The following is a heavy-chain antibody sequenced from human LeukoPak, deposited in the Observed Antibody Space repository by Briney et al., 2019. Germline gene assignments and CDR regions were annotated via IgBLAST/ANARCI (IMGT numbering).Heavy chain of an antibody. Sequence: PGGSLRLSCSASGFTFSSYAMSWVRQAPGKGLEWVSDISGSGGSTYYADSVKGRFTISRDNSKNTLYLQMNSLRAEDTAIYYCAKDDSRGSGSSGWFDPWGQGTLVTVSS. V-gene: IGHV3-23*01. CDR2: ISGSGGST. D-gene: IGHD3-10*01. CDR1: GFTFSSYA. CDR3: AKDDSRGSGSSGWFDP. J-gene: IGHJ5*02.